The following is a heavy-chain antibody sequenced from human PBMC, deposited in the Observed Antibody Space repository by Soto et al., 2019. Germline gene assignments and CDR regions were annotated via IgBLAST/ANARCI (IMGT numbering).Heavy chain of an antibody. Sequence: SETLSLTCAVYGGSFSGYYWSWIRQPPGKGLEWIGEINHSGSTNYNPSLKSRVTISVDTSKNQFSLKLSSVTAADTAVYYCARFLSTAMVPPFDYWGQGTLVTVSS. D-gene: IGHD5-18*01. CDR3: ARFLSTAMVPPFDY. J-gene: IGHJ4*02. CDR2: INHSGST. V-gene: IGHV4-34*01. CDR1: GGSFSGYY.